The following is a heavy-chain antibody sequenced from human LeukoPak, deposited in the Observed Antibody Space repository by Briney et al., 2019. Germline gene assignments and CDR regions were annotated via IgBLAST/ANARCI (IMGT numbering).Heavy chain of an antibody. CDR2: IKSKTDGGTT. D-gene: IGHD4-17*01. CDR1: GFTFTNAW. J-gene: IGHJ6*03. Sequence: GGSLRLSCAASGFTFTNAWMTWVRQAPGKGLEWVGRIKSKTDGGTTDYAAPVKGRFTISRDDSKNTLYLQMNSLKTEDTAVYYCTRYGDYGAHYYMDLWGKGTTVTVSS. V-gene: IGHV3-15*01. CDR3: TRYGDYGAHYYMDL.